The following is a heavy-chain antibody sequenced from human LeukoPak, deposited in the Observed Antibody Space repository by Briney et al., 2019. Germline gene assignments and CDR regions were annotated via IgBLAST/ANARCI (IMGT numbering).Heavy chain of an antibody. CDR1: VYTFTSYG. CDR3: ARDNPSIAAAGMNDY. J-gene: IGHJ4*02. CDR2: ISTYNGNT. D-gene: IGHD6-13*01. Sequence: GASVNVSFKCSVYTFTSYGFNWVRQAPGQGLAGVGCISTYNGNTNYAPKLQGRVTTTTDTSTRTAYMELSSLRSDDPAVYYCARDNPSIAAAGMNDYWGQGTLVTVSS. V-gene: IGHV1-18*01.